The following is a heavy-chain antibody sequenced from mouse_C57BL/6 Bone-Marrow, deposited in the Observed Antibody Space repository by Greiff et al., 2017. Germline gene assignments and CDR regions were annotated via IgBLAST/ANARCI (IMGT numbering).Heavy chain of an antibody. Sequence: QVQLQQSGAELVKPGASVKLSCKASGYTFTDYYINWVKQRPGQGLEWIGKIGPGSGSTYYNEKFKGKATLTADKSSSTAYMQLSSLTSEDAAVYFCASHYCGSSYPYWYFDVWGTGTTVTVSS. CDR2: IGPGSGST. V-gene: IGHV1-77*01. D-gene: IGHD1-1*01. J-gene: IGHJ1*03. CDR1: GYTFTDYY. CDR3: ASHYCGSSYPYWYFDV.